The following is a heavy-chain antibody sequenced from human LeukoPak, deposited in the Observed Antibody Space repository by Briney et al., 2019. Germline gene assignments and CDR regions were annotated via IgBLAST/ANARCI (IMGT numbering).Heavy chain of an antibody. Sequence: GGSLRLSCAASGFTFSSYSMNWVRQAPGKGLEWVSAISSNGGSTSYANSVKGRFTISRDNFKNTLYLQMGSLRAEDMAVYYCARSSIVVVSILDYWGQGTLVTVSS. CDR1: GFTFSSYS. V-gene: IGHV3-64*01. CDR3: ARSSIVVVSILDY. CDR2: ISSNGGST. D-gene: IGHD2-2*01. J-gene: IGHJ4*02.